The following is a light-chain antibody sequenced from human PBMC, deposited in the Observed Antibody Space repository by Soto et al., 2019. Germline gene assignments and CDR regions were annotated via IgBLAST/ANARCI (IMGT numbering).Light chain of an antibody. Sequence: EIVLTQSPATLSLSPGERATLSCRASQSVSSYLAWYQHKPGQAPRLLIYDASNRATGIPARFSGSGSGTDFTLAISSLEPEDVAVYYCQQRSNGPHTFGPGTKLEIK. CDR3: QQRSNGPHT. CDR1: QSVSSY. CDR2: DAS. J-gene: IGKJ2*01. V-gene: IGKV3-11*01.